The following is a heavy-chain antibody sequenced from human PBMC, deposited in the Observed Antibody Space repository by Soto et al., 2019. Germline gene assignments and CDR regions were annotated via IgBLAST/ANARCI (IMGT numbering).Heavy chain of an antibody. CDR2: ISVYNGNI. V-gene: IGHV1-18*01. D-gene: IGHD3-10*01. J-gene: IGHJ4*02. CDR1: GYMFNTYG. Sequence: QVQLLQSGAEVKKPGASVKVSCKASGYMFNTYGITWVRQAPGQGLEWMGWISVYNGNIDYAQKFEGRVTMTIDTSTSTAYMELKSLTSADTAVYYCARTYGSVDYFLPFEYWGQGTPVSVSS. CDR3: ARTYGSVDYFLPFEY.